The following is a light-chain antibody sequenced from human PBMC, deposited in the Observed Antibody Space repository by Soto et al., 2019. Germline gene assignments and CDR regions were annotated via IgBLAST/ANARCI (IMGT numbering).Light chain of an antibody. CDR3: QQYNNWPRT. CDR1: QSVSST. CDR2: GAS. J-gene: IGKJ1*01. Sequence: EIVMTQSPATLSVSPGERATLSCRASQSVSSTVAWYQQKPGQAPRLLIYGASTRATGIPARFSGSGSGTXXXLTISSLQSEDFAVYYCQQYNNWPRTFGQGTKVDIK. V-gene: IGKV3-15*01.